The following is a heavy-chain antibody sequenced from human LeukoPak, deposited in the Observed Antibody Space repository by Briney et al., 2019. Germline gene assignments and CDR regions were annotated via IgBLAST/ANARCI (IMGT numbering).Heavy chain of an antibody. V-gene: IGHV4-59*01. Sequence: PSETLSLTCTVSGDSISSYYWSWIRQPPGKGLEWIGYIYYGGSTNYNPSLKSRVTISVRTSKNQFSLKLRSVTAADTAVYYCARDVYYYDSSGYENAFDIWGQGTMVTVSS. J-gene: IGHJ3*02. CDR2: IYYGGST. CDR1: GDSISSYY. CDR3: ARDVYYYDSSGYENAFDI. D-gene: IGHD3-22*01.